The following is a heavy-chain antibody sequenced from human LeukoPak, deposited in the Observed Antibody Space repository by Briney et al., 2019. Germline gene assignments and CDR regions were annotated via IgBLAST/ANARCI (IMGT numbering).Heavy chain of an antibody. J-gene: IGHJ1*01. CDR2: INHSGST. CDR3: ASGNIAAAVKH. Sequence: PSETLSLTCAVYGGSFSGYYWNWLRQPPGKGLEWIGEINHSGSTNYNPSLKSRVTMSVDTSKNQFSLNLNSVTAADTAVYYCASGNIAAAVKHWGQGTLVTVSS. CDR1: GGSFSGYY. V-gene: IGHV4-34*01. D-gene: IGHD6-13*01.